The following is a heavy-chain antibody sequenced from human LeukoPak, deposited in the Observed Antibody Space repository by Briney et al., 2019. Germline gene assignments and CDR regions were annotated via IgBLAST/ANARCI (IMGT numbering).Heavy chain of an antibody. CDR3: ARDRYSSGWFLFDY. J-gene: IGHJ4*02. CDR2: ISSSSSYI. Sequence: RSAGSLRLSCAASGFTFSSYSMSWVRQAPGKGLEWVSSISSSSSYIYYADSVKGRFTISRDNAKNSLYLQMNSLRAEDTAVYYCARDRYSSGWFLFDYWGQGTLVTVSS. V-gene: IGHV3-21*01. D-gene: IGHD6-19*01. CDR1: GFTFSSYS.